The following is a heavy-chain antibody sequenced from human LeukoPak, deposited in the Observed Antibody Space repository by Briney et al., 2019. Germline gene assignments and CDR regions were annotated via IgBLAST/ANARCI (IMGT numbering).Heavy chain of an antibody. CDR1: GFTFDDYW. CDR2: ISSSSSYI. CDR3: ARDYYGSGPNWFDP. J-gene: IGHJ5*02. D-gene: IGHD3-10*01. V-gene: IGHV3-21*01. Sequence: TGGSLRLSCGASGFTFDDYWMSWVRQAPGKGLEWVSSISSSSSYIYYADSVKGRFTISRDNAKNSLYLQMNSLRAEDTAVYYCARDYYGSGPNWFDPWGQGTLVTVSS.